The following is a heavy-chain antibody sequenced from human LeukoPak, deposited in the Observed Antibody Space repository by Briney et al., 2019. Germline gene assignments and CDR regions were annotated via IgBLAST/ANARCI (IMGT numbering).Heavy chain of an antibody. CDR2: IYQSGST. V-gene: IGHV4-30-2*01. J-gene: IGHJ4*02. Sequence: SETLSLTCAVSGGSISSGGYSWSWIRQPPGKGLEWIGYIYQSGSTYYNPSLMSRVTVSVDRSKNQFSLELSSVTAADTAVYYCARGVEGFDYWGQGTLVTVSS. CDR3: ARGVEGFDY. CDR1: GGSISSGGYS.